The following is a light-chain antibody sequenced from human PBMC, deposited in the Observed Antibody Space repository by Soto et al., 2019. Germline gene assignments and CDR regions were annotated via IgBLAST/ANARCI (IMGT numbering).Light chain of an antibody. CDR3: QHLNSYPLT. CDR2: APT. V-gene: IGKV1-9*01. J-gene: IGKJ4*01. Sequence: DIQLTQSPSFLSASVGDRVTITCRASQGISSYLAWYQQKPGKAPKLLIYAPTTLQSGVPSRFSGSGSGTEFTLTISSLQPEDFATYYCQHLNSYPLTFGGRTKVEIK. CDR1: QGISSY.